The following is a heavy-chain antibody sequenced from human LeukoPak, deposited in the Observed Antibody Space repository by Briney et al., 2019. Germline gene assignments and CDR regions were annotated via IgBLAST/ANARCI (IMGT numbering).Heavy chain of an antibody. CDR2: IYYSGST. Sequence: PSQTLSLTCTVSGGSMSSYYWSWIRQPPGKGLEWIGYIYYSGSTKYNPSLKSRVTISVDTSKNQFSLKLSSVTAADTAVYYCARGARAGYNLEPFDYWGQGTLVSVSS. V-gene: IGHV4-59*08. CDR1: GGSMSSYY. D-gene: IGHD5-24*01. J-gene: IGHJ4*02. CDR3: ARGARAGYNLEPFDY.